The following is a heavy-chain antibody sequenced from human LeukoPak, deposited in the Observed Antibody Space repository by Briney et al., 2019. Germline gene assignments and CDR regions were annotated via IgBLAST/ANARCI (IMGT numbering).Heavy chain of an antibody. D-gene: IGHD6-19*01. CDR2: INSDGSGT. CDR3: ARWRAGIAVAVDY. J-gene: IGHJ4*02. Sequence: GGSLRLSCAASGFTFSSYWMHWVRQAPGKGLVWISRINSDGSGTSYADSVKGRFTISRDNAKNTLYLQMNSLRAEDTAVYYCARWRAGIAVAVDYWGQGTLVTVSS. V-gene: IGHV3-74*01. CDR1: GFTFSSYW.